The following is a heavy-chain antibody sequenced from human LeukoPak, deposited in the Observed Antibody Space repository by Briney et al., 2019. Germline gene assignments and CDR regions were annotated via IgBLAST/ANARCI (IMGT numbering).Heavy chain of an antibody. Sequence: GGSLRLSCAASGFTFSSYWMHWVRQAPGKGLEWVAVISYDGSNKYYADSVKGRFTISRDNSKNTLYLQMNSLRAEDTAVYYCARSTGSWYTFDYWGQGTLVTVSS. CDR1: GFTFSSYW. D-gene: IGHD6-13*01. CDR2: ISYDGSNK. V-gene: IGHV3-30*03. J-gene: IGHJ4*02. CDR3: ARSTGSWYTFDY.